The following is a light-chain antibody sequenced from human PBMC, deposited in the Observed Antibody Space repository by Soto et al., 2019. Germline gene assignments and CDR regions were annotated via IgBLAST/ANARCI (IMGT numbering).Light chain of an antibody. J-gene: IGKJ2*01. CDR2: DAS. V-gene: IGKV3-11*01. CDR1: QSVSSY. CDR3: QQRSNWPPYT. Sequence: EIVLTQSPATLSLSPGERATLSCRASQSVSSYLAWYQQKHGQAPRLLIYDASNSATGIPARFSGSGSGTDFTLTIISLEPEDFAVYYCQQRSNWPPYTFGQGTKLAIK.